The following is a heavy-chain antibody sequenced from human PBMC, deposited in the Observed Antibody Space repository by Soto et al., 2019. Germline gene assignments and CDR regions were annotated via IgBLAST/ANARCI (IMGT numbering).Heavy chain of an antibody. CDR3: GRDRVSRGNSYYYGMDV. J-gene: IGHJ6*02. CDR2: IIPKFSAP. CDR1: GGTFSNFA. D-gene: IGHD3-10*01. Sequence: VLLEQYGAEVKKPGSSVKVSCKTSGGTFSNFAISWVRLAPGQGLEWMGVIIPKFSAPTYAQKFQGRVMITADESTSAGFMGVSSLRSEDTAVYYCGRDRVSRGNSYYYGMDVWGQGTTVIVSS. V-gene: IGHV1-69*12.